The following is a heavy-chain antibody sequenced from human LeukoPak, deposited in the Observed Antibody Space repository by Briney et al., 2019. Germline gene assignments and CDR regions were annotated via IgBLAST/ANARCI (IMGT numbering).Heavy chain of an antibody. D-gene: IGHD2-15*01. CDR2: INPNSGGT. J-gene: IGHJ4*02. V-gene: IGHV1-2*02. CDR3: ARESAVVVADH. CDR1: GYTFAGYY. Sequence: ASVKVSCKASGYTFAGYYMHWVRQAPGQGLEWMGWINPNSGGTNYAQKFQGRVTMTRDTSISTAYMEVSRLRSDDTAVYYCARESAVVVADHWGQGTLVTVSS.